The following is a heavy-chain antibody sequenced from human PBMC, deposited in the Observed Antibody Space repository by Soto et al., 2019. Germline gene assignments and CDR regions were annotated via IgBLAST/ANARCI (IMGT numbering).Heavy chain of an antibody. Sequence: EVQLVESGGGLVQPGGSLRLSCAASGFTFSSYSMNWVHQSPGKGLEWVSFISSSSSTIYYADSVKGRFTISRDNAKNSLYLQMNRLRDEDTAVYYCARPEYSSSSYGMDVWGQGTTVTVSS. D-gene: IGHD6-6*01. CDR2: ISSSSSTI. CDR1: GFTFSSYS. V-gene: IGHV3-48*02. CDR3: ARPEYSSSSYGMDV. J-gene: IGHJ6*02.